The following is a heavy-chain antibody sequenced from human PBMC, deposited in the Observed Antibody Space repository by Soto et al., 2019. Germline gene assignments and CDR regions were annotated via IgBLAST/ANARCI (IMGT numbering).Heavy chain of an antibody. CDR1: GFTFSSYS. D-gene: IGHD2-15*01. J-gene: IGHJ6*02. CDR3: ARDRLVAATSAPPYCYYGMDV. CDR2: ISSSSRYI. Sequence: GGSRRLSCATSGFTFSSYSMNWVRQAPGMGLEWVSSISSSSRYIYYADSVRGRFTISRDNAKNSLYLQINSLRAEDTAVYYCARDRLVAATSAPPYCYYGMDVWGQGTTVTVSS. V-gene: IGHV3-21*01.